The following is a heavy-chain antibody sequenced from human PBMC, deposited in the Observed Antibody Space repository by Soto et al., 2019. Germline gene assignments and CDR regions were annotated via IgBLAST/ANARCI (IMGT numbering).Heavy chain of an antibody. D-gene: IGHD3-9*01. CDR2: IYWDGDE. Sequence: QITLKESGPALVKPTQTLTLTCTFSGFSLTTSGVGVGWMRQTPGKAPEWLALIYWDGDERYSPSLRSRLTITKDTAKNQVVLTLANMEPVDTGTYFCARRVLRTFYGLVTTTALYFDHWGQCALDTVSS. CDR3: ARRVLRTFYGLVTTTALYFDH. J-gene: IGHJ4*02. V-gene: IGHV2-5*02. CDR1: GFSLTTSGVG.